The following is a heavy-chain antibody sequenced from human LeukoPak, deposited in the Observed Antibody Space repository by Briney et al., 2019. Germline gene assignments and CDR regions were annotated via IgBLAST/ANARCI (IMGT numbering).Heavy chain of an antibody. Sequence: ASVKVSCKASGYTFSGYYVHWVRQAPGQGLEWMGWINPNSGGTSYAQKFQGRVTMTRDTSTSTVYMELSSLRSEDTAVYYCARVVGGYCSGGSCYPPIDYYGMDVWGQGTTVTVSS. CDR2: INPNSGGT. CDR3: ARVVGGYCSGGSCYPPIDYYGMDV. V-gene: IGHV1-2*02. CDR1: GYTFSGYY. J-gene: IGHJ6*02. D-gene: IGHD2-15*01.